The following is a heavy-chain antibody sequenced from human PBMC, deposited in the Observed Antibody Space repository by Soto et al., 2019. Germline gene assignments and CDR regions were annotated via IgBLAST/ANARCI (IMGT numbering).Heavy chain of an antibody. CDR1: GGSFSGYY. Sequence: SETLSLTCAVYGGSFSGYYWSRIRQPPGKGLEWIGEINHSGSTNYNPSLKSRVTISVDTSKNQFSLKLSSVTAADTAVYYCARGGYSNLDYYYGMDVWGQGTTITVSS. V-gene: IGHV4-34*01. CDR3: ARGGYSNLDYYYGMDV. D-gene: IGHD4-4*01. J-gene: IGHJ6*02. CDR2: INHSGST.